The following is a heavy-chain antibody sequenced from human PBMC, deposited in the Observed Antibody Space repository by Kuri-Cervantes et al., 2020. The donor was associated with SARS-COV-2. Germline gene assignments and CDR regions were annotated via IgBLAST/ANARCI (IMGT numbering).Heavy chain of an antibody. D-gene: IGHD1-26*01. Sequence: GGSLRLSCAASGFTFSSYAMHWVRQAPGKGLEWVAVISYDGSNKYYADSVEGRFTISRDNSKNTLYLQMNSQRAEDTAVYYCTSPYSGSYYVDGRDVWGQGTTVTVSS. J-gene: IGHJ6*02. CDR2: ISYDGSNK. CDR1: GFTFSSYA. CDR3: TSPYSGSYYVDGRDV. V-gene: IGHV3-30*01.